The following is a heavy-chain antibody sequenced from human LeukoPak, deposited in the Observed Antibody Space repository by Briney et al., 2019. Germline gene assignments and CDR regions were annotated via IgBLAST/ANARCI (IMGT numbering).Heavy chain of an antibody. Sequence: SETLSLTCTVSGGSISSFYWSWIRQPPEKGLEWIGYIYYSGSSNYNPSLKSRVTISVDTSKNQFPLKLRSVTAADTAVYYCARMVIRAYCSGGGCYEHAFDIWGQGTMVTVS. V-gene: IGHV4-59*08. J-gene: IGHJ3*02. CDR2: IYYSGSS. CDR1: GGSISSFY. D-gene: IGHD2-15*01. CDR3: ARMVIRAYCSGGGCYEHAFDI.